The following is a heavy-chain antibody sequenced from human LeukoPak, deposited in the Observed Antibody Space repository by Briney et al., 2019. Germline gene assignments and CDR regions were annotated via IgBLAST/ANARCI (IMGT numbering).Heavy chain of an antibody. Sequence: PGGSLRLSCAASGFTFSSYAMSWVRQAPGKRLECVSAISGSGGSTYYADSVKGRFTISRDNSKNTLYLQMNSLRAEDTAVYYCAKIAIDIVVVPAATDYWGQGTLVTVSS. CDR3: AKIAIDIVVVPAATDY. CDR1: GFTFSSYA. CDR2: ISGSGGST. J-gene: IGHJ4*02. V-gene: IGHV3-23*01. D-gene: IGHD2-2*01.